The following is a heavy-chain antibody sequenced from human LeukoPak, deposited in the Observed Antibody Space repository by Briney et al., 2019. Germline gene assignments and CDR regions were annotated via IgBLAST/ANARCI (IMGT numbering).Heavy chain of an antibody. CDR1: GLTFSSYA. Sequence: PGRSLRLSCAASGLTFSSYAMHWVRQAPGKGLEWVAVISYDGSNKYYADSVKGRFTISRDNSKNTLYLQMNSLRAEDTAVYYCASQILTITIFGVVTDYWGQGTLVTVSS. CDR2: ISYDGSNK. J-gene: IGHJ4*02. V-gene: IGHV3-30*01. CDR3: ASQILTITIFGVVTDY. D-gene: IGHD3-3*01.